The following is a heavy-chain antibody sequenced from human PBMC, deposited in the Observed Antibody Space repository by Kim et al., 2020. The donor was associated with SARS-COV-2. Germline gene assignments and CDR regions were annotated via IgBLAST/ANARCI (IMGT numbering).Heavy chain of an antibody. J-gene: IGHJ6*02. CDR2: ISSSSSYK. D-gene: IGHD3-3*01. CDR3: ARDPGSTIFGLANYGMDV. Sequence: GGSLRLSCAASRFIFSSYSLNWVRQAPGKGLEWVSSISSSSSYKYYADSVKGRFTISRDNAKNSLYLQMNSLRAEDTAVYYCARDPGSTIFGLANYGMDVWGQGTTVTVS. CDR1: RFIFSSYS. V-gene: IGHV3-21*01.